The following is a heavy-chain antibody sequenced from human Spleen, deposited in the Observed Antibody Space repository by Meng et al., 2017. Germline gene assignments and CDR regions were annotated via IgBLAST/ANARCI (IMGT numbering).Heavy chain of an antibody. CDR3: ARDEDISAAGKLFGDY. V-gene: IGHV1-2*06. D-gene: IGHD6-13*01. Sequence: QVHLVHSGAEVKKPGASVKVSGKASGYTFPDYWLHWVRRAPGQGLEWMGRINPKSGDTHYAQRFQGRVTMTGDTSISTAYMELSGLRSDDTAMYYCARDEDISAAGKLFGDYWGQGTLVTVSS. J-gene: IGHJ4*02. CDR2: INPKSGDT. CDR1: GYTFPDYW.